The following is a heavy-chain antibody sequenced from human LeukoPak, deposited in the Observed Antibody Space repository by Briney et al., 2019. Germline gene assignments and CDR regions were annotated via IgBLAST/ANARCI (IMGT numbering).Heavy chain of an antibody. CDR3: ARVFAGHSLGRWYYYYGMDV. Sequence: PSETLSLTCTVSGGSISSSYYYWGWIRQPPGKGLEWIGSIYYSGSTYYNPSLKSRVTISVGTSKNQFSLKLSSVTAADTAVYYCARVFAGHSLGRWYYYYGMDVWGQGTTVTVSS. CDR2: IYYSGST. CDR1: GGSISSSYYY. V-gene: IGHV4-39*07. J-gene: IGHJ6*02. D-gene: IGHD3-3*01.